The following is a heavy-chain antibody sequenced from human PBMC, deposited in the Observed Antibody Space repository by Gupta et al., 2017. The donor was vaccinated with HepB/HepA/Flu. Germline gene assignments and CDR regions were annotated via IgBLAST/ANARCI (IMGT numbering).Heavy chain of an antibody. CDR2: ISGSGGST. D-gene: IGHD6-13*01. CDR3: AKDRYSSRYYYYGMDV. J-gene: IGHJ6*02. Sequence: EVQLLESGGGLVQPGGSLRLSCAASGFTFSSYAMSWVRQAPGKGLEWVSAISGSGGSTYYADSVKGRFTISRDNSKNTLYLQMNSLRAEDTAVYYCAKDRYSSRYYYYGMDVWGQGTTVTVSS. V-gene: IGHV3-23*01. CDR1: GFTFSSYA.